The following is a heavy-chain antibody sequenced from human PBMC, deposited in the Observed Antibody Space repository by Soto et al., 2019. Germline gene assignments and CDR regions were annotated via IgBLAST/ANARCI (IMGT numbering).Heavy chain of an antibody. CDR2: IGAGYGT. CDR3: ATPYSSSWFSPFDY. Sequence: ESGGGLVQPGGSLRLSCAASGFTFGSYAMSWVRQAPGKGLEWVSSIGAGYGTYYADSVKGRFTISRDNSKNTLYLQMNSLRAEDTAIYYCATPYSSSWFSPFDYWGQGSLVTVSS. CDR1: GFTFGSYA. D-gene: IGHD6-13*01. V-gene: IGHV3-23*01. J-gene: IGHJ4*01.